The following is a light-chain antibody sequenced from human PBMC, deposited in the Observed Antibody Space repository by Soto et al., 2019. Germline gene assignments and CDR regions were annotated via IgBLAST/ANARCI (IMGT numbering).Light chain of an antibody. J-gene: IGKJ4*01. CDR1: RDISTY. CDR3: QQINGYPLT. CDR2: AAS. V-gene: IGKV1-9*01. Sequence: DVQLTQTPSFLSASVGDRVTITCRASRDISTYLAWYQQKPGKAPKLLIYAASTLHTGVPSRFSGSGSGTEFTLTISSLQPEDFATFIWQQINGYPLTFGGGTKVEI.